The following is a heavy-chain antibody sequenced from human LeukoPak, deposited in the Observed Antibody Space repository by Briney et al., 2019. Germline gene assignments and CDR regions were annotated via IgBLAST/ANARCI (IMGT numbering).Heavy chain of an antibody. CDR1: GXTVSSNY. J-gene: IGHJ3*02. V-gene: IGHV3-66*01. Sequence: GGSLRLSWAASGXTVSSNYLSWVRQAPGKGLEWVSVIYSGGSTFYADSVKGRFTISRDNSKNTLFLQMNGLRAEDTAVYYCARWYGDYEIGAFDIWGQGTMVTVSS. CDR2: IYSGGST. D-gene: IGHD4-17*01. CDR3: ARWYGDYEIGAFDI.